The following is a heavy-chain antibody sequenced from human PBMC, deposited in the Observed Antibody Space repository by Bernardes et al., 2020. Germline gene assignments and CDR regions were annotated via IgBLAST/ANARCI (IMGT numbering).Heavy chain of an antibody. Sequence: SETLSLTCTVSGGSVSSGSYYWSWIRQPPGKGLEWIGYIYYSGSTNYNPSLKSRVTISVDTSKNQFSLKLSSVTAADTAVYYCARELGYCSGGSCYSTKYGMDVWGQETTVTVSS. J-gene: IGHJ6*02. CDR2: IYYSGST. V-gene: IGHV4-61*01. CDR3: ARELGYCSGGSCYSTKYGMDV. CDR1: GGSVSSGSYY. D-gene: IGHD2-15*01.